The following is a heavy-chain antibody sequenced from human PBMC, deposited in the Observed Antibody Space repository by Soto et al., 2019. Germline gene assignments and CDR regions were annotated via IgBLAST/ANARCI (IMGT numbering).Heavy chain of an antibody. CDR3: TTRFEYSSSSDY. Sequence: EVQLVESGGGLVKPGGSLRLSCAASGFTFSNAWMSWVRQAPGKGLEWVGRIKSKTDGGTTDYAAPVKGRFTISRDDSRNTLYLQMNSLKTEDTAVYYCTTRFEYSSSSDYWGQGTLVTVPS. D-gene: IGHD6-6*01. CDR1: GFTFSNAW. J-gene: IGHJ4*02. CDR2: IKSKTDGGTT. V-gene: IGHV3-15*01.